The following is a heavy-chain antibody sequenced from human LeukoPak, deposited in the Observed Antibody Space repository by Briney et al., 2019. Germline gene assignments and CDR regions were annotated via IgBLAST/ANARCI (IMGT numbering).Heavy chain of an antibody. CDR1: GYTFTSYG. Sequence: DSVKLSCKASGYTFTSYGINWVRQATGLGPEWMGWMNPNSGNTGYAQNFQGRVTMTRNTSISTAYLELSSLTSEDTAVYYRARGPNKYDGGNSGSAWFDPGGQGSLVTVSS. D-gene: IGHD4-23*01. CDR3: ARGPNKYDGGNSGSAWFDP. CDR2: MNPNSGNT. V-gene: IGHV1-8*01. J-gene: IGHJ5*02.